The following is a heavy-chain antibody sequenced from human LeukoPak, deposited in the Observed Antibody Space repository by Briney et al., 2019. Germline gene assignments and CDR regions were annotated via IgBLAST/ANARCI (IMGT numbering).Heavy chain of an antibody. V-gene: IGHV4-34*01. D-gene: IGHD2-2*01. Sequence: SETLSLTCAVYGGSFSGYYWSWIRQPPGKGLEWIGEINHSGSTNYNPSLKSRVTISVDTSKNQFSLKLSSVTAADTAVYYCARSATNEQNCSSTSCYGENLDYWGQGTLVTVSS. CDR3: ARSATNEQNCSSTSCYGENLDY. J-gene: IGHJ4*02. CDR2: INHSGST. CDR1: GGSFSGYY.